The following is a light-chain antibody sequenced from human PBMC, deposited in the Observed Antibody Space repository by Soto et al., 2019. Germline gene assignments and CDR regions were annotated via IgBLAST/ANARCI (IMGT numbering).Light chain of an antibody. Sequence: QSVLTQPPSASGTPGQRVTISCSGSNSNIGSNYVYWYQQLPGTAPKLLFYRNNQRPSGVPDRFSGSKSGISASLAISGLRCEDEADYYCSTGDDSLSGVIFGGGTKLTVL. CDR2: RNN. CDR1: NSNIGSNY. CDR3: STGDDSLSGVI. J-gene: IGLJ2*01. V-gene: IGLV1-47*01.